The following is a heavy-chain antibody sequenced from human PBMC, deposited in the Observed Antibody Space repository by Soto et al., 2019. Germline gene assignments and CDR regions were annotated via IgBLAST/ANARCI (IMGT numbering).Heavy chain of an antibody. CDR3: SRGILF. J-gene: IGHJ4*02. D-gene: IGHD5-18*01. CDR1: GGSINSGGYC. CDR2: ISYGGST. Sequence: QVQLQESGPGLVKPSQTLSLTCTVSGGSINSGGYCWGWIRQHPGKGLDWIGCISYGGSTSYNPSLKSRVTIDVDTSKNQFSLKLTSVTAADRAVYYCSRGILFWGQGALITVSS. V-gene: IGHV4-31*03.